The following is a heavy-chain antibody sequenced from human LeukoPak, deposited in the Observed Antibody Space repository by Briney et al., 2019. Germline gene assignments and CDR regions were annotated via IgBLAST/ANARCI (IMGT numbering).Heavy chain of an antibody. D-gene: IGHD1-26*01. V-gene: IGHV4-59*01. J-gene: IGHJ4*02. CDR1: GDSISSYY. CDR2: ISYSGST. Sequence: SETLSLTCTVSGDSISSYYWSWIRQPPGKGLEWIGYISYSGSTNYNPSLKSRVTISLDTSKNQFSLKLSSVTAAGTAMYYCASSRYTGSYSTIDFWGQGTLVTVSS. CDR3: ASSRYTGSYSTIDF.